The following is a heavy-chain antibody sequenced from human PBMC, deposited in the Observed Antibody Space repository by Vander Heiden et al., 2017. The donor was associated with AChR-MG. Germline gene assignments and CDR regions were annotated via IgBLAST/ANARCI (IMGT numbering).Heavy chain of an antibody. J-gene: IGHJ3*02. D-gene: IGHD3-3*01. CDR1: GGSISSDSYY. CDR3: ARHWDNYDCWSGYHAFDI. Sequence: QLQLQESGPGLVKPSETLSLTCTVPGGSISSDSYYWAWIRQPPGKGLEWIGTVYYSGNTYYNPSVESRVTVSVATSKNQFSLSLSSVTAADTAVYYCARHWDNYDCWSGYHAFDIWGQGTMVTVSS. V-gene: IGHV4-39*01. CDR2: VYYSGNT.